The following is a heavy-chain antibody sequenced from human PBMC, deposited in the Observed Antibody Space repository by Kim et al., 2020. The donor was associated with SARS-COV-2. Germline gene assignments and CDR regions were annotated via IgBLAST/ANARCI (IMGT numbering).Heavy chain of an antibody. CDR2: INTKTAKP. CDR1: GYDFSNFA. V-gene: IGHV7-4-1*01. Sequence: ASVKVSCKTSGYDFSNFAMNWVRQAPGQGLEWMGWINTKTAKPTYAEALTGRFSFSMDTAASTTFLHISNLQAEDTAAYFCAREGLYSSTWADFWGQGTL. CDR3: AREGLYSSTWADF. J-gene: IGHJ4*02. D-gene: IGHD2-21*01.